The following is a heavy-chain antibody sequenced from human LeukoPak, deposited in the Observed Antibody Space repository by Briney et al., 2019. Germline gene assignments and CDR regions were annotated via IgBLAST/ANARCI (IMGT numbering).Heavy chain of an antibody. V-gene: IGHV3-30*19. CDR3: ARDLTMIRYGGNHNFDY. D-gene: IGHD4-23*01. CDR1: GFAFSSYG. Sequence: GRSLRLSCAASGFAFSSYGMHWVRQAPGKGLEWVAVIWYDGSNKYYADSVKDRFTISRDNSKNTLYLQMNSLRAEDTAVYYCARDLTMIRYGGNHNFDYWGQGTLVTVSS. CDR2: IWYDGSNK. J-gene: IGHJ4*02.